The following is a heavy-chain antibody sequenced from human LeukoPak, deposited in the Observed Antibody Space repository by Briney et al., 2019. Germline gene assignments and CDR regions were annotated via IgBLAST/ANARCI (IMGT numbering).Heavy chain of an antibody. D-gene: IGHD3-10*01. Sequence: PGGSLRLSCAASGFTLRSYAMSWVRQAPGKGLEWVSANSGSGASTYYADSVKGRFTISRDNSKNTLYLQMNSLRAEDAAVYYCAKDAKQKEYYYGSGTYDCWGQGTLVTVSS. J-gene: IGHJ4*02. CDR3: AKDAKQKEYYYGSGTYDC. CDR1: GFTLRSYA. CDR2: NSGSGAST. V-gene: IGHV3-23*01.